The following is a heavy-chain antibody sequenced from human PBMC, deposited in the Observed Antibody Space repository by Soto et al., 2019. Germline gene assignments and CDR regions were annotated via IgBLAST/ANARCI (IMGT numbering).Heavy chain of an antibody. CDR1: GFSFTNFA. V-gene: IGHV3-23*01. J-gene: IGHJ4*02. CDR3: AKDDFTDRGDDYFDY. Sequence: GGSLRLSCAASGFSFTNFAMSWVRQAPGKGLEWVAGIGASGDITWYADSVKGRLSISRDNSKNTLYLQLNSLRFEDTAVYYCAKDDFTDRGDDYFDYWGPGTLVTSPQ. CDR2: IGASGDIT. D-gene: IGHD2-21*02.